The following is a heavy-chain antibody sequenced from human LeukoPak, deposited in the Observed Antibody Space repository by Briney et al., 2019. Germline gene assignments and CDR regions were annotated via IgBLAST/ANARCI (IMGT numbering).Heavy chain of an antibody. Sequence: GASVKVSCKASGYTFTSYGISWVRQAPGQGLEWMSWISAYNGNTYYAQKLQGRVTMTTDTSTSTAYMELRSLRSDDTAVYYCARIPRPVLRYFDWLLWRPFDIWGQGTMVTVSS. CDR2: ISAYNGNT. D-gene: IGHD3-9*01. V-gene: IGHV1-18*01. CDR1: GYTFTSYG. CDR3: ARIPRPVLRYFDWLLWRPFDI. J-gene: IGHJ3*02.